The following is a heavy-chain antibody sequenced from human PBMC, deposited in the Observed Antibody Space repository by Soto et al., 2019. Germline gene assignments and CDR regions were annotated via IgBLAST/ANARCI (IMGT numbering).Heavy chain of an antibody. CDR3: AKDMGAGYGKLGELSATAFDI. CDR2: ISWNSGSI. D-gene: IGHD3-16*02. Sequence: GGSLRLSCAASGFTFDDYAMHWVRQAPGKGLEWVSGISWNSGSIGYADSVKGRFTISRDNAKNSLYLQMNSLRAEDTALYYCAKDMGAGYGKLGELSATAFDIWGQGTMVTVSS. J-gene: IGHJ3*02. V-gene: IGHV3-9*01. CDR1: GFTFDDYA.